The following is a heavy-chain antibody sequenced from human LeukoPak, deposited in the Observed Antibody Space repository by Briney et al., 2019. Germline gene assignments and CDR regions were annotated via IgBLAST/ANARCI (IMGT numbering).Heavy chain of an antibody. Sequence: ASVKVSCKASGYTFTGYFMHWVRQAPGQGLEWMGWINPNSGGTTYAQIFQDRVTMTRDTSISTAYMELSRLTSDDTAVYYCARRFIGSNAGYDFLGQGKMVTGSS. J-gene: IGHJ3*01. CDR2: INPNSGGT. V-gene: IGHV1-2*02. CDR3: ARRFIGSNAGYDF. CDR1: GYTFTGYF. D-gene: IGHD5-12*01.